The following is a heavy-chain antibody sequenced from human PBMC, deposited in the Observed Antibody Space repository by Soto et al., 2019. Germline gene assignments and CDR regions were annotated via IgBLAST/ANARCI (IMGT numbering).Heavy chain of an antibody. D-gene: IGHD4-4*01. V-gene: IGHV4-59*01. Sequence: SETLSLTCTFSGGSISSYYWSWIRQPPGKGLEWIGYIYYSGSTNYNPSLKSRVTISVDTSKNQFSLKLSSVTAADTAVYYCARGGHSATVTTSYYYYMDVWGKGTTVTVSS. CDR2: IYYSGST. CDR3: ARGGHSATVTTSYYYYMDV. J-gene: IGHJ6*03. CDR1: GGSISSYY.